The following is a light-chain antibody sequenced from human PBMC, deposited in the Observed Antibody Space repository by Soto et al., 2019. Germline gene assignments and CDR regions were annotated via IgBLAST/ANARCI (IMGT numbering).Light chain of an antibody. Sequence: EIVLTQSPAILSLSPGEIATLSCRASQSVRRYLAWYQQRPGQAPRLLISDTSNRATGIPARFSGSGSGTDFTLTISSLEAEDFAVYYCQQRSNWPLTFGGGTKVEIK. CDR1: QSVRRY. V-gene: IGKV3-11*01. J-gene: IGKJ4*01. CDR3: QQRSNWPLT. CDR2: DTS.